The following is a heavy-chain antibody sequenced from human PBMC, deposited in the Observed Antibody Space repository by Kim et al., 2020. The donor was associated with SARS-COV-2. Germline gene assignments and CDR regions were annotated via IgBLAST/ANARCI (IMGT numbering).Heavy chain of an antibody. CDR2: RA. D-gene: IGHD7-27*01. CDR3: VGDQRGIDY. J-gene: IGHJ4*02. Sequence: RADNADSVKGRFIVSKDKSKSTVYVQMNSLRVEDTAVYYCVGDQRGIDYWGQGTLVTVSS. V-gene: IGHV3-66*01.